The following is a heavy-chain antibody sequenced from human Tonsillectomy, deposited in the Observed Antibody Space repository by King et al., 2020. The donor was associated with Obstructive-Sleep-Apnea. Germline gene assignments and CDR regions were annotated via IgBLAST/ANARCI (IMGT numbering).Heavy chain of an antibody. CDR2: ISSSGSAI. J-gene: IGHJ4*02. D-gene: IGHD3-10*01. V-gene: IGHV3-11*01. CDR1: GFIFSDYY. Sequence: VQLVESGGGLVKPGGSLRLSCAASGFIFSDYYMSWIRQAPGKGLEWVSYISSSGSAIYYTDSVKGRFTISRDNAKDSLYLQMNSLRVEDTAVYYCARETHYYGSGSLDYWGQGTLVTVSS. CDR3: ARETHYYGSGSLDY.